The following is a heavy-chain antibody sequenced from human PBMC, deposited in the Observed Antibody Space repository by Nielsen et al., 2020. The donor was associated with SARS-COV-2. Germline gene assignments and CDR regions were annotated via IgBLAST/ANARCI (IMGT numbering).Heavy chain of an antibody. D-gene: IGHD1-26*01. CDR2: ISWDGGST. Sequence: GESLKISCAASEFTFSNYAMSWVRQAPGKGLEWVSLISWDGGSTYYADSVKGRFTISRDNSKNSLYLQMNSLRTEDTTLYYCAKGEGAFYFDYWGQGTLVTVSS. J-gene: IGHJ4*02. CDR1: EFTFSNYA. V-gene: IGHV3-43*02. CDR3: AKGEGAFYFDY.